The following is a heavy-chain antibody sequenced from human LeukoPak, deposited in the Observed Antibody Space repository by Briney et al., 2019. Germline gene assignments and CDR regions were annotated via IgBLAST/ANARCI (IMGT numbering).Heavy chain of an antibody. J-gene: IGHJ4*02. CDR3: ARPKRSGYYLNYFDY. Sequence: PGGSLRLSCAASGFTFSSYGMSWVRQAPGKGLEWVSSISGSGGSTYFADSVKGRFTISRDNAKNSLYLQMNSLRAEDTAVYYCARPKRSGYYLNYFDYWGQGTLVTVSS. CDR2: ISGSGGST. CDR1: GFTFSSYG. D-gene: IGHD3-3*01. V-gene: IGHV3-23*01.